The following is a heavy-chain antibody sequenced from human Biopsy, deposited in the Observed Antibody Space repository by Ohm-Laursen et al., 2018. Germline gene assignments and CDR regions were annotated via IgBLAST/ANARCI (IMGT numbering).Heavy chain of an antibody. J-gene: IGHJ1*01. CDR3: ATKLTGYFHH. D-gene: IGHD3-9*01. CDR1: GYTLTELS. Sequence: ASVKVSCKVSGYTLTELSMHWVRQAPGKGLEWMGGFAPENGKTVYAQKFQDRVTVAADTSASTATMELRSLRSDDTAVYYCATKLTGYFHHWGQGTLVIVSS. V-gene: IGHV1-24*01. CDR2: FAPENGKT.